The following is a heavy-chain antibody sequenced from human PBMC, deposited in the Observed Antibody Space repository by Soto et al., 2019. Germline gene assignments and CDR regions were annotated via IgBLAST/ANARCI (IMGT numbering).Heavy chain of an antibody. J-gene: IGHJ4*02. D-gene: IGHD3-3*01. CDR1: GFTFSSYA. V-gene: IGHV3-23*01. CDR3: AKVRQFLGWSGYFPPHYFDY. Sequence: GGSLRLSCAASGFTFSSYAMSWVRQAPGKGLEWVSAISGSGGSTYYADSVKGRFTISRDNSKNTLYLQMNSLRAEDTAVYYCAKVRQFLGWSGYFPPHYFDYWGQGTLVTVSS. CDR2: ISGSGGST.